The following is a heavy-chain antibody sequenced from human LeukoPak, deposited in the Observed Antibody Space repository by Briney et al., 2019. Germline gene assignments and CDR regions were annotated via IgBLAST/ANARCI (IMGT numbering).Heavy chain of an antibody. CDR1: GYSISSGYY. CDR3: ERDYAGAFDI. CDR2: IYHSGST. D-gene: IGHD4-23*01. Sequence: PSETLSLTCTVSGYSISSGYYWGWIRQPPGKWLEWIGSIYHSGSTYYNPSLKSRVTISVDTSKNQFSLKLSSVTAADTAVYYCERDYAGAFDIWGQGTMVTVSS. V-gene: IGHV4-38-2*02. J-gene: IGHJ3*02.